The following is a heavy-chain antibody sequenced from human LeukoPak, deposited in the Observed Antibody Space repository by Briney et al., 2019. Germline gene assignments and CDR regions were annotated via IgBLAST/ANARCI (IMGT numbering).Heavy chain of an antibody. Sequence: GASVKVSCKASGYTFTGYYMHWVRQAPGQGLEWMGWINPNSGGTNYAQKFQGRVTMTRDTSISTAYMELSRLRSDDTAVYYCAKVEAGWLLQMVFDYWGQGTLVTVSS. J-gene: IGHJ4*02. D-gene: IGHD3-22*01. CDR3: AKVEAGWLLQMVFDY. V-gene: IGHV1-2*02. CDR2: INPNSGGT. CDR1: GYTFTGYY.